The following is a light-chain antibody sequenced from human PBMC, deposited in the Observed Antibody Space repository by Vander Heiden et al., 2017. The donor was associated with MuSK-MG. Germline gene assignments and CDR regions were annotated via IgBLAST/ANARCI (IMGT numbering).Light chain of an antibody. CDR3: AAWDDSLSGQV. CDR1: SSNSGNNY. V-gene: IGLV1-47*01. Sequence: HSVPTQPPSASGTPGQRVTNSCSGNSSNSGNNYVYRYQQLPGTAPKLLIYRNNQRPSGVPDRFSGSKSGTSASLAISGLRSEDEADYYCAAWDDSLSGQVFGGGTKLTVL. CDR2: RNN. J-gene: IGLJ2*01.